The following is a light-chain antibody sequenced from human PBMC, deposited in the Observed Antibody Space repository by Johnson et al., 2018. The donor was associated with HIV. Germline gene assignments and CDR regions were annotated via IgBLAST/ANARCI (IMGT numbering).Light chain of an antibody. Sequence: QFVLTQPPSMSAAPGQKVTIYCSGSSSDMGNYAVSWYQQLPGTAPKLLIYENNKRPSGIPDRFSGSKSGTSATLGITGLQTGDEADYYCGTWDSSLRVGFFGTGTKVTVL. J-gene: IGLJ1*01. CDR2: ENN. V-gene: IGLV1-51*02. CDR1: SSDMGNYA. CDR3: GTWDSSLRVGF.